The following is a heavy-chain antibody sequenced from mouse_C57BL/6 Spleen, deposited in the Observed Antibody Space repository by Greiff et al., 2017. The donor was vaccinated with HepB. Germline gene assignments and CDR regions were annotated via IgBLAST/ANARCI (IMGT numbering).Heavy chain of an antibody. V-gene: IGHV1-39*01. Sequence: VQLKESGPELVKPGASVKISCKASGYSFTDYNMNWVKQSNGKSLEWIGVINPNYGTTSYNQKFKGKATLTVDQSSSTAYMQLNSLTSEDSAVYYCARGGYYSKEDYYAMDYWGQGTSVTVSS. CDR2: INPNYGTT. CDR3: ARGGYYSKEDYYAMDY. CDR1: GYSFTDYN. D-gene: IGHD2-5*01. J-gene: IGHJ4*01.